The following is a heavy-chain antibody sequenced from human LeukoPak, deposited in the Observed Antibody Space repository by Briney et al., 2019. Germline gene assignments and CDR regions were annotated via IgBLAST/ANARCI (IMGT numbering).Heavy chain of an antibody. CDR1: GFNFRDSC. V-gene: IGHV3-74*01. CDR3: ARSSNGVYIQ. Sequence: GGSLRLSCAASGFNFRDSCMHWVRQIPGKGLLWVSRICPGGTIRNYADSVKGRFSISRDDARNSLYVQMNSLRADDSAVYYCARSSNGVYIQWGQGTLVTVSS. CDR2: ICPGGTIR. D-gene: IGHD2-8*01. J-gene: IGHJ4*02.